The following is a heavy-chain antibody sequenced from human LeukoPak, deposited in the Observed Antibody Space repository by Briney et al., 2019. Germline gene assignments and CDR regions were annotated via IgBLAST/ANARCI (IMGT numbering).Heavy chain of an antibody. Sequence: ASVRVSCKASGYTFTGCFIHYVRQAPGQGLEWMGWIDPNSDNIRYSETFKDRVTMTRDTSTNTAYMELSWLRSDDTAVYYCARHSSGWYSYYYYYYMDVWGKGTTVTVSS. D-gene: IGHD6-19*01. CDR1: GYTFTGCF. V-gene: IGHV1-2*02. CDR2: IDPNSDNI. J-gene: IGHJ6*03. CDR3: ARHSSGWYSYYYYYYMDV.